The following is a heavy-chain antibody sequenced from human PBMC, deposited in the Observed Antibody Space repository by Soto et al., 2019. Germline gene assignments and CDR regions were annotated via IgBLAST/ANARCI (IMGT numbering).Heavy chain of an antibody. CDR3: ERDQAIFEVIVRHYYYGMDV. V-gene: IGHV3-7*01. Sequence: GGSLRLSCAAFGFTFSSYWMSWVRQAPGKGLEWVANIKQDGSEKYYVDSVKGRFTISSDNAKNSLYLQMSSLRAEDTAVYYCERDQAIFEVIVRHYYYGMDVWGQGTTVTVSS. CDR1: GFTFSSYW. D-gene: IGHD3-3*01. CDR2: IKQDGSEK. J-gene: IGHJ6*02.